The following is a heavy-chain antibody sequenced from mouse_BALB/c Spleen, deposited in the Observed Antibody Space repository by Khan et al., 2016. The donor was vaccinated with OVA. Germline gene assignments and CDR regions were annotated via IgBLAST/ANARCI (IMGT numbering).Heavy chain of an antibody. J-gene: IGHJ3*01. CDR2: IFPGSGTP. Sequence: QVQLQQSVPELVNPGASLKVSCKASGYTFTDYIIGWVKQSTRQGLEWIGDIFPGSGTPYYNEKFKDKATLTADKSSNTAYMQLSRLTSEDSAVYFCARGGYSVFAYWGQGTLVTVSA. V-gene: IGHV1-77*01. CDR3: ARGGYSVFAY. CDR1: GYTFTDYI. D-gene: IGHD1-1*01.